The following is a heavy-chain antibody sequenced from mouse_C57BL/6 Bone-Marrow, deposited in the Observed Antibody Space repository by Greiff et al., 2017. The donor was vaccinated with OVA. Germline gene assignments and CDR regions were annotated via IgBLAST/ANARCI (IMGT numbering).Heavy chain of an antibody. CDR1: GFTFSSYT. V-gene: IGHV5-9*01. CDR2: ISGGGGNT. J-gene: IGHJ3*01. Sequence: EVQLQESGGGLVKPGGSLKLSCAASGFTFSSYTMSWVRQTPEKRLEWVATISGGGGNTYYPDSVKGRFTISRDNAKNTLYLQMSSLRSEDTALYYCARPYYYGSRSWFAYWGQGTLVTVSA. CDR3: ARPYYYGSRSWFAY. D-gene: IGHD1-1*01.